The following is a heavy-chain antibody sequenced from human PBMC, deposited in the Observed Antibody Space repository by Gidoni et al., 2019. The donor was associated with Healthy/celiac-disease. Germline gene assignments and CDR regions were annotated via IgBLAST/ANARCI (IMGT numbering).Heavy chain of an antibody. Sequence: EVQLVESGGGLVQPGGSLRLSCSASGFPFSSYGMNWVRQVPGKGLEWVSYISSSSSNIYYADSVKGRFTISRDNAKNSLYLQMNSLRDEDTAVYYCARDPLRWLPSYYYYGMDVWGQGTTVTVSS. D-gene: IGHD4-17*01. CDR2: ISSSSSNI. V-gene: IGHV3-48*02. CDR3: ARDPLRWLPSYYYYGMDV. CDR1: GFPFSSYG. J-gene: IGHJ6*02.